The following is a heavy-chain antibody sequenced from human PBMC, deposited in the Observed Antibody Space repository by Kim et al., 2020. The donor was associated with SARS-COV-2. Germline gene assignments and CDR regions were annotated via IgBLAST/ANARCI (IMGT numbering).Heavy chain of an antibody. CDR2: INHSGST. CDR1: GGSFSGYY. J-gene: IGHJ6*02. CDR3: ARGHPKYYGSGSYYNNGMDV. Sequence: SETLSLTCAVYGGSFSGYYWSWIRQPPGKGLEWIGEINHSGSTNYNPSLKSRVTISVDTSKNQFSLKLSSVTAADTAVYYCARGHPKYYGSGSYYNNGMDVWGQGTTVTVSS. V-gene: IGHV4-34*01. D-gene: IGHD3-10*01.